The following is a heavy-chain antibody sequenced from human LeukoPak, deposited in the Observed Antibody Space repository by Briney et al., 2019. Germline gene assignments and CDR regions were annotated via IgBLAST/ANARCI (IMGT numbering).Heavy chain of an antibody. CDR3: ARDLWFGESADAFNI. J-gene: IGHJ3*02. CDR1: GGSISSYY. CDR2: IYYSGST. V-gene: IGHV4-59*01. Sequence: SETLSLTCTVSGGSISSYYWTWIRQPPGKGLEWIGYIYYSGSTNYNPSLKSRVTLSVDTSKNQFSLNLSSVTAADTAVYYCARDLWFGESADAFNIWGQGTMVTVSS. D-gene: IGHD3-10*01.